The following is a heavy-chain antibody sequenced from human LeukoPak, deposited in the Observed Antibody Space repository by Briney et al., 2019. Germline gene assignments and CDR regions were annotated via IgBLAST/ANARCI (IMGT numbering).Heavy chain of an antibody. CDR1: GGSISSGDYY. Sequence: PSQTLSLTCTVSGGSISSGDYYWSWIRQPPGKGLEWIGYIYYSGSTYYNPSLKSRVTISVDTSKNQFSLKLSSVTAADTAVYYCASSSSSWYFHWFDPWGQGTLVTVSS. CDR3: ASSSSSWYFHWFDP. V-gene: IGHV4-30-4*01. J-gene: IGHJ5*02. D-gene: IGHD6-13*01. CDR2: IYYSGST.